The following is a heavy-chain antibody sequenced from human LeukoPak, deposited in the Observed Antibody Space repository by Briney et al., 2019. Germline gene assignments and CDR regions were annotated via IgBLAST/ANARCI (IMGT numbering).Heavy chain of an antibody. CDR2: FDPEDGET. V-gene: IGHV1-24*01. J-gene: IGHJ3*02. CDR3: ATDVGSGYSDAFDI. CDR1: GYTLTELS. D-gene: IGHD3-22*01. Sequence: ASVKVSCKVSGYTLTELSMHWVRQAPGKGLEWMGGFDPEDGETIYAQKFQGRVTMTEDTSTDTAYMELSSLRSEDTAVYHCATDVGSGYSDAFDIWGQGTMVTVSS.